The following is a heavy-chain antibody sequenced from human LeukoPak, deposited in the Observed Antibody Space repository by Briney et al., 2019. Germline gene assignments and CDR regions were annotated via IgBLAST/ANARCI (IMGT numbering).Heavy chain of an antibody. CDR2: IHYSGST. D-gene: IGHD3-3*01. CDR1: GGSIRSGGYS. CDR3: ARNPYDFWSDYRTNLDY. Sequence: PSETLSLTCTVSGGSIRSGGYSWSWLRQHPGKGLEWIGYIHYSGSTYYNPSLKSRFTISGDTSQNQFSLKLSSVTAADTAVYYCARNPYDFWSDYRTNLDYWGQGTLVTVSS. V-gene: IGHV4-31*03. J-gene: IGHJ4*02.